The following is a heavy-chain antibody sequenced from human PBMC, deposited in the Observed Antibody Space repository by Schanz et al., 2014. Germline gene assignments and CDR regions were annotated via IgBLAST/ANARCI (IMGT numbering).Heavy chain of an antibody. D-gene: IGHD6-19*01. J-gene: IGHJ6*03. CDR2: INGSGNAT. CDR3: ARDHQWLARYYMDV. Sequence: EVQLLESGGALVQPGGSLRLSCSASGFTFSTYAMSWVRQAPGKGLEWVAAINGSGNATYYADSVKGRFTISRDNAKNTLYLQMNSLRAEDTAVYYCARDHQWLARYYMDVWGKGTTVTVSS. V-gene: IGHV3-23*01. CDR1: GFTFSTYA.